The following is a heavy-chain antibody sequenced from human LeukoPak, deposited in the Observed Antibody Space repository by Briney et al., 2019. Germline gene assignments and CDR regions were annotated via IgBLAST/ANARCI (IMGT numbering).Heavy chain of an antibody. J-gene: IGHJ5*02. CDR3: ARDILYGDPTWFDP. Sequence: WASVKVSCKASGYTFTSYAMNWVRQAPGQVLEWVGWIKTNTGKPTYAQGFTGRLVFSFDTSVSTAYLQISSLKAGDTAVYYCARDILYGDPTWFDPWGQGTLVTVSS. V-gene: IGHV7-4-1*02. D-gene: IGHD4-17*01. CDR1: GYTFTSYA. CDR2: IKTNTGKP.